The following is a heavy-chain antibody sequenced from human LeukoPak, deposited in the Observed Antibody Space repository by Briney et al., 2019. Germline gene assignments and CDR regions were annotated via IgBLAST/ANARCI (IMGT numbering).Heavy chain of an antibody. CDR1: GYTFTSYG. CDR3: ARFHRGSGPIRDAFDI. V-gene: IGHV1-18*01. CDR2: ISAYNGNT. J-gene: IGHJ3*02. D-gene: IGHD2-15*01. Sequence: GASVRVSCKASGYTFTSYGISWVRQAPGQGLEWMGWISAYNGNTNYAQKLQGRVTMTTDTSTSTAYMELRSLRSDDTAVYYCARFHRGSGPIRDAFDIWGQGTMVTVSS.